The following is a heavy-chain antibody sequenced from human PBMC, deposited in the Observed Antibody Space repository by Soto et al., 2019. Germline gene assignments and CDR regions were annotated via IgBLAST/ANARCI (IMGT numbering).Heavy chain of an antibody. J-gene: IGHJ3*01. CDR3: VYMPPQQWMSFHV. V-gene: IGHV2-5*02. CDR1: GFSLSTTSVG. Sequence: QIILKESGPTLVKPTQTLTLTCSFSGFSLSTTSVGVGWIRQPPGKALQWLALIYCDGDKRYSPSQKRRLTIPKDTSKNQVVLTMTHMDPVDTGTYFCVYMPPQQWMSFHVWGQGTMVIVSS. D-gene: IGHD6-19*01. CDR2: IYCDGDK.